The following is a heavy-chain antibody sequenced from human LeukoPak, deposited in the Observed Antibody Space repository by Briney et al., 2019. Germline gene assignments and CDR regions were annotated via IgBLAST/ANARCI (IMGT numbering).Heavy chain of an antibody. CDR1: GFIVSTNY. D-gene: IGHD2-21*02. CDR3: AKLKGKHIVVVTATGRYFDY. CDR2: IYTGGRT. Sequence: PGGSLRLSCADSGFIVSTNYMSWVRQAPGKGLEWISIIYTGGRTYYADSVKGRFTISRDNSKNTVFLRLNNLRAGDTAVYYCAKLKGKHIVVVTATGRYFDYWGQGTLVSVSS. J-gene: IGHJ4*02. V-gene: IGHV3-66*01.